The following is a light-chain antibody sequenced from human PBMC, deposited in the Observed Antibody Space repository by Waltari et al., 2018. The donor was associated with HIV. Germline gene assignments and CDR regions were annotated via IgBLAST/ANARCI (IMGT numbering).Light chain of an antibody. CDR1: RDVSTW. J-gene: IGKJ4*01. CDR3: QQASSFPRT. V-gene: IGKV1-12*01. CDR2: GAS. Sequence: DIQMTQSPSSVSASVGDGVTISCRASRDVSTWLAWYQQRPGEAPRLLIYGASSLQSGVPSRFSGSGSGTDFTLTIRNLQPEDFATYYCQQASSFPRTFGGGTKVQIK.